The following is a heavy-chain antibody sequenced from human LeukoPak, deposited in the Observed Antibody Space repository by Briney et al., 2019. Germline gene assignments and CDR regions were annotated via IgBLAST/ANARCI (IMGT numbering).Heavy chain of an antibody. V-gene: IGHV3-74*01. CDR1: GFTFSRYW. CDR2: IDSDGSIT. CDR3: VRAWDY. J-gene: IGHJ4*02. Sequence: GGSLRLSCAASGFTFSRYWMYGVRHAPGKGLLWVSHIDSDGSITNYADSVKGRFTVSRDNAKNTVYLQMDSLRAEDTAVYYCVRAWDYWGQGTLVTVSS. D-gene: IGHD1-26*01.